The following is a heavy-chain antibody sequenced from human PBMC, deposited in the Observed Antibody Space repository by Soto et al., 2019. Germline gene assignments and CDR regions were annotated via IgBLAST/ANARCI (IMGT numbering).Heavy chain of an antibody. CDR1: GFTFSDHY. J-gene: IGHJ3*02. CDR3: ARGGIAARLNAFDI. Sequence: EVQLVESGGGLFQPGGSLRLSCAASGFTFSDHYMDWVRQAPGKGLEWVGRTRNKANSYTTEYAASVKGRFTISRDDSKNSLYLQMNSLKTDDTAVYYCARGGIAARLNAFDIWGKGTMVTVSS. D-gene: IGHD6-6*01. CDR2: TRNKANSYTT. V-gene: IGHV3-72*01.